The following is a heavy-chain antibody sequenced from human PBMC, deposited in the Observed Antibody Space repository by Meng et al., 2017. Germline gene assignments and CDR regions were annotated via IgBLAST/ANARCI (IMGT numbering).Heavy chain of an antibody. Sequence: GESLKISCAASGFTFSSYWMHWVRQAPGKGLVWVPRINSDGSSTSYADSVKGRFTISRDNAKNTLYLQMNSLRAEDTAVYYCAGIFGELFDWFDPWGQGTQVT. CDR1: GFTFSSYW. J-gene: IGHJ5*01. CDR2: INSDGSST. V-gene: IGHV3-74*01. CDR3: AGIFGELFDWFDP. D-gene: IGHD3-10*02.